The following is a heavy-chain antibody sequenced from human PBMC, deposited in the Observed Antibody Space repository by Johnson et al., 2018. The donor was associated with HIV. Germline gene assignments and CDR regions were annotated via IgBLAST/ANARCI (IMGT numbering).Heavy chain of an antibody. D-gene: IGHD3-22*01. CDR3: AKALGIVVVLDAFDI. J-gene: IGHJ3*02. V-gene: IGHV3-30*04. CDR1: GFTFSSYA. Sequence: QVQLVESGGGVVQPGRSLRLSCAASGFTFSSYAMHWVRQAPAKGLEWVAVISYDGSDKYYADSVKGRFTISRDSSKNTLYLQMNSLRAEDTALYYCAKALGIVVVLDAFDIWGQRTMVTVSS. CDR2: ISYDGSDK.